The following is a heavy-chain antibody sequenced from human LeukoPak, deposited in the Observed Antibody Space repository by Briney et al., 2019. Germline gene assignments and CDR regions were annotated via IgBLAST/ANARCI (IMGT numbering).Heavy chain of an antibody. CDR2: ISWNRGSL. D-gene: IGHD6-13*01. CDR1: GFTVSSNY. CDR3: TKDISSGYPFYGMDV. Sequence: GGSLRLSCAASGFTVSSNYMSWVRQAPGKGLEWVSGISWNRGSLGYADSVKGRFTISRDNAKKVLYVQMNSLRAEDTALYYCTKDISSGYPFYGMDVWGQGTTVTVSS. V-gene: IGHV3-9*01. J-gene: IGHJ6*02.